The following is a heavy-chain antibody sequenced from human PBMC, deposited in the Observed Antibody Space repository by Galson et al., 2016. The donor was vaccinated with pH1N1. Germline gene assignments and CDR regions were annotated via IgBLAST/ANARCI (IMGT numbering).Heavy chain of an antibody. D-gene: IGHD3-10*01. V-gene: IGHV3-33*01. Sequence: SLRLSCAASGFTFSSYGMHWVRQALGKGLEWVAVIWYDGSNKYYADSVKGRFTISRDNSKNTLYLQMNSLRAEDTAVYYCARAEYYGSVSYIVRYFGMDVWGQGTTVTVSS. CDR2: IWYDGSNK. CDR3: ARAEYYGSVSYIVRYFGMDV. J-gene: IGHJ6*02. CDR1: GFTFSSYG.